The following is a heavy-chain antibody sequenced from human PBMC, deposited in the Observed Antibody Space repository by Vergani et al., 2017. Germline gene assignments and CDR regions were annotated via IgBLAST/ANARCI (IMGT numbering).Heavy chain of an antibody. V-gene: IGHV3-30-3*01. J-gene: IGHJ4*02. CDR1: GFTFSSYA. CDR3: ARDQNYYFDY. Sequence: QVQLVESGGGVVQPGRSLRLSCAVSGFTFSSYAMHWVRQAPGKGLERVAVTSYDGSNKYYADSVKGRFTISRDNSKNTLYLQMNSLRAEDTAVYYCARDQNYYFDYWGQGTLVTVSS. D-gene: IGHD1-7*01. CDR2: TSYDGSNK.